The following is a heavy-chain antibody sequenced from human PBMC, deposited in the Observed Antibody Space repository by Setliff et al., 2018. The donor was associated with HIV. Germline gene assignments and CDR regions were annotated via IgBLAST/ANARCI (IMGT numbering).Heavy chain of an antibody. CDR2: IIPIFGTA. J-gene: IGHJ5*02. Sequence: CKASGGTFSSYAISWVRQAPGQGLEWMGGIIPIFGTANYAQNFQGRLTISADKSTRTAYLELSSLRSDDSAVYFCAKEQEIGSYLDPWGQGTLVTVSS. CDR3: AKEQEIGSYLDP. CDR1: GGTFSSYA. V-gene: IGHV1-69*06. D-gene: IGHD2-2*02.